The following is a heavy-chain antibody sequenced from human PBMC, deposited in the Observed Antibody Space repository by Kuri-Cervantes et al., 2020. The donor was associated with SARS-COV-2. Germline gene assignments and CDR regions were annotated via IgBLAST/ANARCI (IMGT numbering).Heavy chain of an antibody. V-gene: IGHV4-39*07. J-gene: IGHJ4*02. CDR3: ARAAPDIVVVPAAKYFDY. D-gene: IGHD2-2*01. CDR2: IYYSGST. CDR1: GGSISSSSYY. Sequence: GSLRLSCTVSGGSISSSSYYWGWIRQPPGKGLEWIGSIYYSGSTNYNPSLKSRVTISVDTSKNQFSLKLSSVTAADTAVYYCARAAPDIVVVPAAKYFDYWGQGTLVTVSS.